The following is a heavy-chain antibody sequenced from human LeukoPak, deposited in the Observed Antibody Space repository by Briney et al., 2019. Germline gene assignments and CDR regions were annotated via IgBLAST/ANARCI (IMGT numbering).Heavy chain of an antibody. CDR3: ARGFGVWPLYYYYYYGMDV. V-gene: IGHV1-8*01. CDR2: MNPNSGNT. J-gene: IGHJ6*02. Sequence: ASVKVSCKASGYTFTSYDINWVRQATGQGLEWMGWMNPNSGNTGYAQKFQGRVTMTRNTSISTAYMELSSLRSEDTAVYYCARGFGVWPLYYYYYYGMDVWGQGTTATVSS. CDR1: GYTFTSYD. D-gene: IGHD3-16*01.